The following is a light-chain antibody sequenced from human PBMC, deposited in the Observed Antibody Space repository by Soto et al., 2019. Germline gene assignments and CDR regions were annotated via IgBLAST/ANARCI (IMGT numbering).Light chain of an antibody. CDR3: RQGYVYPWT. V-gene: IGKV1-6*01. CDR1: QGIGND. CDR2: EAS. Sequence: AITVTQSPSSLSASVGDRVTISCRASQGIGNDLGWYQQKPGKAPKLLIHEASTVQTGFASRISCSGSGTDVTLTIGSREPEDVATYECRQGYVYPWTFGQGTKVEVK. J-gene: IGKJ1*01.